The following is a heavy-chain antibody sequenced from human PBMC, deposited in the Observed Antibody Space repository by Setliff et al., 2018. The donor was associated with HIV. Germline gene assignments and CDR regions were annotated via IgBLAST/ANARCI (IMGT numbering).Heavy chain of an antibody. CDR3: ARYLGYFDY. CDR1: GFTFSTYA. V-gene: IGHV3-23*01. CDR2: ISGSGSST. D-gene: IGHD2-2*02. J-gene: IGHJ4*02. Sequence: GGSLRLSCAASGFTFSTYAMSWVRQAPGKGLEWVSTISGSGSSTYDADSVKGRFTISRDNSENTLYLQMNSLRAEDTAVYYCARYLGYFDYWGQGTLVTVS.